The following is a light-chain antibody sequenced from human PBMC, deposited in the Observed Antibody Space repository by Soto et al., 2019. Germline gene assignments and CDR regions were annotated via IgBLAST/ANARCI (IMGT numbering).Light chain of an antibody. CDR1: QTLSINS. CDR3: QQYDGAPLT. V-gene: IGKV3-20*01. J-gene: IGKJ3*01. Sequence: ETVLTQSPDTLSLSPGERATLFCRASQTLSINSLAWYQQKPGQAPRLLIYAASTRATGIPDRFNGSGSGTDFALTINRLEPEDFAVYYCQQYDGAPLTFGPGTKVDVK. CDR2: AAS.